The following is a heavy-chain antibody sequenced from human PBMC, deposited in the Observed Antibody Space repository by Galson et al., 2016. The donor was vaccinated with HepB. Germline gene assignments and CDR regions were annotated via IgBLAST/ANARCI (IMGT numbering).Heavy chain of an antibody. V-gene: IGHV1-69*13. CDR2: IIPVFGTI. D-gene: IGHD1-7*01. CDR1: GGTLSRDA. CDR3: ARDEGNYGDYARPRNYGMDV. Sequence: SVKVSCKASGGTLSRDAISWVRQAPGQGLEWMGGIIPVFGTIKYAQKFQDRVTITADESTSTAYMEVGSLSTEDTGVYYCARDEGNYGDYARPRNYGMDVWGQGTTVTVSS. J-gene: IGHJ6*02.